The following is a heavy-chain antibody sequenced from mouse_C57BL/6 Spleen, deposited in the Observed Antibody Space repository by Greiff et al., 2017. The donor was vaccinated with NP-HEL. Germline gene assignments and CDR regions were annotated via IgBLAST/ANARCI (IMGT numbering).Heavy chain of an antibody. Sequence: EVQLQQSGPELVKPGASVKISCKASGYTFTDYYMNWVKQSHGKSLEWIGDINPNNGGTSYNQKFKGKATLTVDKSSSTAYMELRSLTSEDSAVYYCARWGVRRWYAMDYWGQGTSVTVSS. V-gene: IGHV1-26*01. CDR2: INPNNGGT. CDR3: ARWGVRRWYAMDY. J-gene: IGHJ4*01. D-gene: IGHD2-14*01. CDR1: GYTFTDYY.